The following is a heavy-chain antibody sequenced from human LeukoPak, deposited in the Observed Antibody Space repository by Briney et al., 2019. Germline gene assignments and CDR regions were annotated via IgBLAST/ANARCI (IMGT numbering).Heavy chain of an antibody. Sequence: PSETLSLTCAVYGGSFSGYYWSWIRQPPGKGLEWIGEINHSGSTNYSPSLKSRVTISLDTSRNQFSLKLNSVTAADTAVYYCAKSNGYGLIDIWGQGTMVTVSS. CDR2: INHSGST. J-gene: IGHJ3*02. CDR3: AKSNGYGLIDI. D-gene: IGHD3-10*01. CDR1: GGSFSGYY. V-gene: IGHV4-34*01.